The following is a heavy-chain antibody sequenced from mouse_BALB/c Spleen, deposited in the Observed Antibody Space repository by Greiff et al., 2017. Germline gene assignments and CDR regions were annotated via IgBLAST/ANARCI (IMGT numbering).Heavy chain of an antibody. V-gene: IGHV1-15*01. Sequence: SGAELVRPGASVTLSCKASGYTFTDYEMHWVKQTPVHGLEWIGAIDPETGGTAYNQKFKGKATLTADKSSSTAYMELRSLTSEDSAVYYCSIYYYGSSYNYWGQGTTLTVSS. J-gene: IGHJ2*01. CDR1: GYTFTDYE. CDR3: SIYYYGSSYNY. CDR2: IDPETGGT. D-gene: IGHD1-1*01.